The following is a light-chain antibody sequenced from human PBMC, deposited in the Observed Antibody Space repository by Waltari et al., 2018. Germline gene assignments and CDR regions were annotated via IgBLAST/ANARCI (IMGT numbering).Light chain of an antibody. J-gene: IGKJ4*01. CDR2: KAS. V-gene: IGKV1-5*03. CDR1: HSISNW. CDR3: QQYNSYSLLT. Sequence: DIQMTQSPFTLSASVGDRVIITCRASHSISNWLAWDQHKPRNAPKLLIYKASTLASGVPSRVSGSGSGTDFSLTISSLQPDDFATYYCQQYNSYSLLTFGGGTKVEIK.